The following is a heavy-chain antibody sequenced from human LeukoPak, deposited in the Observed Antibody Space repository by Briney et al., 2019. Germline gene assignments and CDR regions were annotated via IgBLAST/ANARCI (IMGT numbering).Heavy chain of an antibody. CDR3: ASSREATSNWFVY. Sequence: PGGSLRLSCAASGFTVSSSYMTWVRQAPGKGLEWVSIIYSGGNTYYADSVQGRFTISRDNSKNTLYLQMNSLRAEDTAVYHCASSREATSNWFVYWGQGTLDTVSS. J-gene: IGHJ5*01. CDR2: IYSGGNT. D-gene: IGHD2-2*01. V-gene: IGHV3-66*01. CDR1: GFTVSSSY.